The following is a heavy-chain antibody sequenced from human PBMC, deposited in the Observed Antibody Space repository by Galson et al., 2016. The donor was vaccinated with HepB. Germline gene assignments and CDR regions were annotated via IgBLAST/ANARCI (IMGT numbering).Heavy chain of an antibody. V-gene: IGHV4-4*02. CDR1: GDSITSHNW. Sequence: SETLSLTCAVSGDSITSHNWWSWVRQSPGKGLEWLGEIYHGGITNYNPSFKGRVTMSVDNFKSQFSLKLTSVTAADTAVYFCARGEIAGYFDYWGQGTLVTVSS. CDR2: IYHGGIT. J-gene: IGHJ4*02. CDR3: ARGEIAGYFDY. D-gene: IGHD2-21*01.